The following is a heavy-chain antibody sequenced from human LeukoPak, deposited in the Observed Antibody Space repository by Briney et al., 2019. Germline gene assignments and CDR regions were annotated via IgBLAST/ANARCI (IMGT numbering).Heavy chain of an antibody. J-gene: IGHJ6*03. CDR1: GFTFSSHG. D-gene: IGHD3-10*01. CDR2: ISSSGSTI. CDR3: AKASGPDYYYYYMDV. V-gene: IGHV3-48*04. Sequence: PGGTLRLSCAASGFTFSSHGMNWVRQAPGKGLEWVSYISSSGSTIYYADSVKGRFTISRDNAKNSLYLQMNSLRAEDTAVYYCAKASGPDYYYYYMDVWGKGTTVTISS.